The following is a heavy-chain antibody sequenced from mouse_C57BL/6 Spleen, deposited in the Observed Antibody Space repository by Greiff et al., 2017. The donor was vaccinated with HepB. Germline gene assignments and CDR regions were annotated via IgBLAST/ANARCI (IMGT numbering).Heavy chain of an antibody. V-gene: IGHV1-64*01. D-gene: IGHD1-1*01. CDR1: GYTFTSYW. Sequence: QVQLKQPGAELVKPGASVKLSCKASGYTFTSYWMHWVKQRPGQGLEWIGMIHPNSGSTNYNEKFKSKATLTVDKSSSTAYMQLSSLTSEDSAVYYCAREGYYYGSRAMDYWGQGTSVTVSS. J-gene: IGHJ4*01. CDR3: AREGYYYGSRAMDY. CDR2: IHPNSGST.